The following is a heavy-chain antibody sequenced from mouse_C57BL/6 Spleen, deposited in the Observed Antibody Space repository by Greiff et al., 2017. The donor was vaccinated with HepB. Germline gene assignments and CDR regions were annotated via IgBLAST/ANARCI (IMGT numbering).Heavy chain of an antibody. V-gene: IGHV1-80*01. CDR1: GYAFSSYW. CDR3: ARGTGTDFDY. Sequence: VQLQQSGAELVKPGASVKISCKASGYAFSSYWMNCVKQRPGKGLEWIGQIYPGDGDTNYNGKFKGKATLTADKSSSTAYMQLSSLTSEDSAVYFCARGTGTDFDYWGQGTTLTVSS. J-gene: IGHJ2*01. CDR2: IYPGDGDT. D-gene: IGHD4-1*01.